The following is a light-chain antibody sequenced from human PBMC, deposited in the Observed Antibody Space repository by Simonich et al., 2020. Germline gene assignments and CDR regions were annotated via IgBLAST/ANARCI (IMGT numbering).Light chain of an antibody. CDR2: DVS. CDR1: SIDVGGYNY. Sequence: QSALTQPASVSGSPGQSIPISCTGTSIDVGGYNYASWYQQHPGKAPKLMIYDVSKRPSGVSNRFSGYKSGNTASLTISGLQAEDEADYYCSSYTSSSTWVFGGGTKLTVL. CDR3: SSYTSSSTWV. J-gene: IGLJ3*02. V-gene: IGLV2-14*01.